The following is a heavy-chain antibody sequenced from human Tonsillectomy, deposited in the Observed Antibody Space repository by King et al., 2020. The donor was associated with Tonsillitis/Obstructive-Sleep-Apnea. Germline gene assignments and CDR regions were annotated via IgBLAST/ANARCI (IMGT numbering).Heavy chain of an antibody. V-gene: IGHV3-30*18. CDR3: VKDRGAYCSNGVCFGFDP. CDR1: GFTFSSYG. D-gene: IGHD2-8*01. CDR2: ISYDGSNK. Sequence: QLVQSGGGVVQPGTSLRLSCAASGFTFSSYGMDWVRQAPGKGLEWVAVISYDGSNKYYADSVKGRFTISRDNTKNTLYLQMNSLRVEDTAVYYCVKDRGAYCSNGVCFGFDPWGQGTLVTVSS. J-gene: IGHJ5*02.